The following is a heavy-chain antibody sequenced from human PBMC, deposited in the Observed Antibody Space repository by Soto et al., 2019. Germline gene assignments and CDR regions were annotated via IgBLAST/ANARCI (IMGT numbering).Heavy chain of an antibody. Sequence: QLQLQESGPGLVKPSETLSLTCTVSGGSISSSSYYWGWIRQPPGKGLEWIGSIYYSGSTYYNPSLKSRVPISVDTSKNQFSLKLSSVTAADTAVYYCARRGYGPQTSDYWGQGTLVTVSS. V-gene: IGHV4-39*01. J-gene: IGHJ4*02. CDR2: IYYSGST. CDR1: GGSISSSSYY. D-gene: IGHD5-18*01. CDR3: ARRGYGPQTSDY.